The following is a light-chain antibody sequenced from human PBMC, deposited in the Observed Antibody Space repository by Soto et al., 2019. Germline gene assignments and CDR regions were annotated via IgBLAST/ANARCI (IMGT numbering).Light chain of an antibody. CDR1: QNVRTF. CDR3: HQHSHWPPWP. CDR2: GAS. J-gene: IGKJ1*01. Sequence: VLTQSPATLSLSPGERATLSCRASQNVRTFLDWYQQKPGQAPRLLIYGASNRATGIPARFSGSGSGTDFTLTISSLEPEDFAVYYCHQHSHWPPWPFGQGTRVEIQ. V-gene: IGKV3-11*01.